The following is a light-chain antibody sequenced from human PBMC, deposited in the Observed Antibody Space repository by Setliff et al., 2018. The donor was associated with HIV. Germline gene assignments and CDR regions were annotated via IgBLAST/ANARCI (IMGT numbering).Light chain of an antibody. V-gene: IGLV2-14*01. CDR1: SSDVGGYNY. CDR3: NSYTSSSTLYV. CDR2: DVS. J-gene: IGLJ1*01. Sequence: QSALAQPASVSGSPGQSITISCSGTSSDVGGYNYVSWYQQHPGKAPKLMTYDVSKRPSGVSTRFSGSKSGNTASLTISGLQAEDEADYFCNSYTSSSTLYVFGTGTKVTVL.